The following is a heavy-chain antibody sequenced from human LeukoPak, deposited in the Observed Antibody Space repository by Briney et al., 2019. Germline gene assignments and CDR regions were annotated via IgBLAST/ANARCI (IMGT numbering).Heavy chain of an antibody. V-gene: IGHV4-31*03. Sequence: TSETLSLTCTVSGGSISSGGYYWSWIRQHPGQGLEWIGYIYYSGSTYYNPSLKSRVTISVDTSKNQFSLKLSSVTAADTAVYYCARDLGGSYYYYGMDVWGQGTTVTVSS. J-gene: IGHJ6*02. D-gene: IGHD1-26*01. CDR1: GGSISSGGYY. CDR3: ARDLGGSYYYYGMDV. CDR2: IYYSGST.